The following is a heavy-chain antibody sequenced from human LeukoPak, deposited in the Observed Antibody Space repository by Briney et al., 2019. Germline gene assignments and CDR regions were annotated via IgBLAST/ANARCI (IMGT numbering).Heavy chain of an antibody. CDR3: AKGVGSSWLRSLGFDS. CDR1: GFTFSSYA. CDR2: IRGSGGTS. J-gene: IGHJ4*02. Sequence: PGGSLRLSCAASGFTFSSYAMNWVRRAPGKGLEWVSAIRGSGGTSYYADSVKGRFTISRDNSMNTLYLQLNSLSAEDTAVYYCAKGVGSSWLRSLGFDSWGQGTLVTVSS. V-gene: IGHV3-23*01. D-gene: IGHD6-13*01.